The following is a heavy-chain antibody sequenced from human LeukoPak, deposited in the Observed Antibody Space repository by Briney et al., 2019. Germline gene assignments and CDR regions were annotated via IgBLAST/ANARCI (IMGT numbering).Heavy chain of an antibody. CDR1: GYSISSGYY. CDR3: ASLVGFLEWFDY. CDR2: IYHSGGT. D-gene: IGHD3-3*01. Sequence: SETLSLTCTVSGYSISSGYYWGWIRQPPGKGLEWIGSIYHSGGTYYNPSLKSRVTISVDTSKNQFSLKLSSVTAADTAVYYCASLVGFLEWFDYWGQGTLVTVSS. J-gene: IGHJ4*02. V-gene: IGHV4-38-2*02.